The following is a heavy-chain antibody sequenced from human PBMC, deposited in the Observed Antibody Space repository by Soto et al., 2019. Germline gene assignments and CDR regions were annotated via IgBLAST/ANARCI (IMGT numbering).Heavy chain of an antibody. CDR3: AREGVAAPGALDY. J-gene: IGHJ4*02. Sequence: SVKVSCKASGGTFSSYAISWVRQAPGQGLEWMGGIIPIFGTANYAQKFQGRVTITADKSTSTAYMELSSLRSEDTAVYYCAREGVAAPGALDYWGQGTLVTDSS. V-gene: IGHV1-69*06. D-gene: IGHD6-19*01. CDR2: IIPIFGTA. CDR1: GGTFSSYA.